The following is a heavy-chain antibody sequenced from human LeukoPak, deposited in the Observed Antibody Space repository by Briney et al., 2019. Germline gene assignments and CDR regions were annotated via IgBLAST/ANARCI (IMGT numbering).Heavy chain of an antibody. CDR1: GGSISSGDYH. CDR2: IDYSGCT. J-gene: IGHJ4*02. Sequence: SETLSLTCTVSGGSISSGDYHWSWIRQPPGKGLEWIGYIDYSGCTYFNPSLKSRVTISVDTSKNQFSLKLNSVTAADTAIYYCARGPSVPAALPFDYWGQGTLVTVSS. V-gene: IGHV4-30-4*01. CDR3: ARGPSVPAALPFDY. D-gene: IGHD2-2*01.